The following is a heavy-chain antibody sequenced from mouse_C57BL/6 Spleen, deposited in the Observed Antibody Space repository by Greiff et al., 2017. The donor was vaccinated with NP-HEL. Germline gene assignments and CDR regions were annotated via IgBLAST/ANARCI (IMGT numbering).Heavy chain of an antibody. CDR1: GFSLTSYA. V-gene: IGHV2-9-1*01. D-gene: IGHD1-1*01. Sequence: VTLVESGPGLVAPSQSLSITCTVSGFSLTSYAISWVRQPPGKGLEWLGVIWTGGGTNYNSALKSRLSISKDNYKSQVFLKMNSLQTDDTARYYCARNWVGTTVVAKDCYFDVWGTGTTVTVSS. CDR2: IWTGGGT. J-gene: IGHJ1*03. CDR3: ARNWVGTTVVAKDCYFDV.